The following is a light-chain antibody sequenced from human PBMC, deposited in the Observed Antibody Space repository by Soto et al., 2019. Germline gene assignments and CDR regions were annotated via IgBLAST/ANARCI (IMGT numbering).Light chain of an antibody. V-gene: IGLV1-44*01. Sequence: QSVLTQPPSASGTPGQKVTISCSGSTSNIGSSTVNWYQQLPGTAPKLLIYRNNQRPSGVPDRFSGSKSGTSASLAISGLQSEDEAQYYCATWDDSLNGAVFGGGTQLTVL. CDR2: RNN. CDR3: ATWDDSLNGAV. CDR1: TSNIGSST. J-gene: IGLJ7*01.